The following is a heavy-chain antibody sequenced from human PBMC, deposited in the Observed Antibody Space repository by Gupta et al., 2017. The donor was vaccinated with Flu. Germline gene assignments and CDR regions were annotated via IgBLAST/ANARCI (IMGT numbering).Heavy chain of an antibody. CDR2: ISTTGGTT. D-gene: IGHD3-10*01. V-gene: IGHV3-23*01. Sequence: RQAPGKGLEWVSAISTTGGTTYYADSVKGRFTISRDNSKNTLYLQMNSLRAEDTAVYYCAKGLGGLIPPPDRDGVFRFDPWGQGTLVTVSS. J-gene: IGHJ5*02. CDR3: AKGLGGLIPPPDRDGVFRFDP.